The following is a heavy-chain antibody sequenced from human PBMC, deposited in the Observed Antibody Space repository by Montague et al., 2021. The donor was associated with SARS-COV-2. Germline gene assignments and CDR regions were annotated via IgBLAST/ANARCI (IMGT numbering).Heavy chain of an antibody. CDR3: ARENTVTTFGGPYYIDS. CDR1: GSSVRSYY. V-gene: IGHV4-59*02. J-gene: IGHJ4*02. Sequence: SETLSLTCIVSGSSVRSYYWSWIRQPPGKGLEWIGYIYDSGSTNYNPSLKSRVTIPVDTSKNQFSLKLSSMTAADTAVYYCARENTVTTFGGPYYIDSWGQGTLVTVSA. CDR2: IYDSGST. D-gene: IGHD4-17*01.